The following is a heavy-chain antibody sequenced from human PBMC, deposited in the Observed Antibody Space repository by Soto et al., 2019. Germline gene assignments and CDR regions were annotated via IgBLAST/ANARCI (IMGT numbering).Heavy chain of an antibody. CDR2: IWYNGSDK. J-gene: IGHJ6*02. CDR1: GFTFSSYG. V-gene: IGHV3-33*06. CDR3: AKDYGDWTGLYYYGMDV. Sequence: PGGSLRLSCAASGFTFSSYGMHWDRQAPGKGLEWVTVIWYNGSDKKYADSVKGRFTISRDNSEKTLYLQMNSLRAEDTAVYYCAKDYGDWTGLYYYGMDVWGQGTTVTVSS. D-gene: IGHD4-17*01.